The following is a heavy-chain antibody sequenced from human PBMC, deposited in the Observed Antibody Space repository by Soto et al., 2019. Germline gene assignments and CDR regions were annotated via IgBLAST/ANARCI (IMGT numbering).Heavy chain of an antibody. CDR1: GVTFSSYA. Sequence: PGGSLRLSCAASGVTFSSYAMSWVRQAPGKGLEWVLAISGSGASTYYADSVKGRFTISRDNSKNTLFLQMNSLRAEDTAIYYCAKGNYPEWLLIAYYGMDVWGQGTTVTVSS. D-gene: IGHD3-3*01. CDR2: ISGSGAST. V-gene: IGHV3-23*01. J-gene: IGHJ6*02. CDR3: AKGNYPEWLLIAYYGMDV.